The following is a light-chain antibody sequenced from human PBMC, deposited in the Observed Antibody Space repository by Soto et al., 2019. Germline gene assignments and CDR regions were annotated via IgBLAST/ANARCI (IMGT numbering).Light chain of an antibody. J-gene: IGLJ2*01. Sequence: QPVLTQSPSASASLGASVKVTYTVSGGHSSYAIAWHQQQPERGPRYLMKLNSDGSHSKGDGIPDRFSGSSSGAERYLTISSLQSEDEADYYCAAWDGSLSVVLFGGGTKLTVL. CDR3: AAWDGSLSVVL. V-gene: IGLV4-69*01. CDR2: LNSDGSH. CDR1: GGHSSYA.